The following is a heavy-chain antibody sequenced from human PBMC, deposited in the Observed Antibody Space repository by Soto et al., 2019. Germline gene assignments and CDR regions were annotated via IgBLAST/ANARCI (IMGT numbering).Heavy chain of an antibody. CDR3: ARDPIEYSGSYEGGFDP. CDR1: GFTFSGDG. V-gene: IGHV3-33*08. D-gene: IGHD1-26*01. J-gene: IGHJ5*02. CDR2: IWYDGSKK. Sequence: GGSLRLSCVASGFTFSGDGMQWVRQAPGKGLEWLAVIWYDGSKKYYADSVKGRVTISRDNSKNTLYLQMNSLRAEDTAVYYCARDPIEYSGSYEGGFDPWGQGTLGTVSS.